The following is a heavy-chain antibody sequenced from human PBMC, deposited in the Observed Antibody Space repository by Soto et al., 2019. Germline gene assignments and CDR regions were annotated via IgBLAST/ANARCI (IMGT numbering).Heavy chain of an antibody. D-gene: IGHD3-22*01. J-gene: IGHJ6*02. V-gene: IGHV5-51*01. CDR3: ARRGEFYYVSSYYSLDV. CDR1: GYTFTNYW. Sequence: EVQLVQSGAEVKKPGESLQISCQGSGYTFTNYWIGWVRQMPGKGLEWMGIIYPGESYTKYIPSFQGQVTISAHKSIRTAYLQLSSLNASDTPTYCCARRGEFYYVSSYYSLDVWGQGTTVTVSS. CDR2: IYPGESYT.